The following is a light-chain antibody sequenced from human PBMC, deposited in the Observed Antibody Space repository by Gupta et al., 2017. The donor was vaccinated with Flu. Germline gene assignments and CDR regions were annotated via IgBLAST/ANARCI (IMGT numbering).Light chain of an antibody. CDR1: QSVSGSY. CDR2: DAS. V-gene: IGKV3D-20*01. Sequence: PGERATLSCGASQSVSGSYLAWYQQKPGLAPSLLVYDASKRATGIPDRFSGSGSGTDFTLTISRLEPEDFAVYYCQQYGTSPTTFGQGSKVEIK. CDR3: QQYGTSPTT. J-gene: IGKJ1*01.